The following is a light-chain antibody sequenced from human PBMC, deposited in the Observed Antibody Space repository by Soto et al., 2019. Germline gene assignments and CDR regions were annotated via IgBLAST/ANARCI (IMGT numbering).Light chain of an antibody. CDR2: EVS. V-gene: IGLV2-14*01. CDR3: NSYTITSARV. Sequence: QSVLTQPASVSGSPEQSITISCTVTSSDVGGYNFVSWYQHHPGKAPKLVIYEVSKRPSGISNRFSGSKSGNTATLTISGLQVEDEADYYCNSYTITSARVFGTGTKVTVL. CDR1: SSDVGGYNF. J-gene: IGLJ1*01.